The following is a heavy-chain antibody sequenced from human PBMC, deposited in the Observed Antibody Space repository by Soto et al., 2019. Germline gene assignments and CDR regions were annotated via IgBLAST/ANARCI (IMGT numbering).Heavy chain of an antibody. J-gene: IGHJ4*02. Sequence: KTSETLSLTCTVSGGSISSGDYYWSWIRQPPGKGLEWIGYIYYSGSTYYNPSLKSRVTISVDTSKNQFSLKLSSVTAADTAVYYCARDPGTWGRGGHWGQGTLVTVSS. V-gene: IGHV4-30-4*01. CDR2: IYYSGST. D-gene: IGHD6-13*01. CDR1: GGSISSGDYY. CDR3: ARDPGTWGRGGH.